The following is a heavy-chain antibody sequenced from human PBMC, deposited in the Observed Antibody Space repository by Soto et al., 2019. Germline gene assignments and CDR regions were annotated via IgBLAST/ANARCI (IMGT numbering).Heavy chain of an antibody. V-gene: IGHV5-10-1*01. CDR1: GYSFTSYW. CDR3: ARPKADYYGSGTSLDY. Sequence: GASLKISCKGSGYSFTSYWISWVRQMPGKGLEWMGRIDPSDSYTNYSPSFQGHVTISADKSISTAYLQWSSLKASDTPMYYCARPKADYYGSGTSLDYWGQGTRVTVS. D-gene: IGHD3-10*01. CDR2: IDPSDSYT. J-gene: IGHJ4*02.